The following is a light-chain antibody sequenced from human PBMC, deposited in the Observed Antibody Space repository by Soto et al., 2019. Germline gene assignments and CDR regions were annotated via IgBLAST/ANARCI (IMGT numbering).Light chain of an antibody. CDR3: LQYDTSPLT. CDR1: QRITNND. CDR2: DVA. V-gene: IGKV3-20*01. Sequence: EIVLTQSPGTLSLSLGDRATLSCRASQRITNNDLAWFQQKPGQSPRLLIYDVATRAAGTPDRFGGSGSGTDFTLTISSLEPEDFALYHCLQYDTSPLTFGGGTKLEI. J-gene: IGKJ4*01.